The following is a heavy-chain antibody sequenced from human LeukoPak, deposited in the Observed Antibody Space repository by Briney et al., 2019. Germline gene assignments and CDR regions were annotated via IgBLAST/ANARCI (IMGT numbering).Heavy chain of an antibody. Sequence: ASVKVSFKSSGYTFTSYDINWVRQATGQGLEWMGWMNPNSGNTGYAQKFQGRVTITRNTSISTAYMELSSLRSEDTAVYYCARGLDCSSTSCYIDWFDPWGQGTLVTVSS. J-gene: IGHJ5*02. D-gene: IGHD2-2*02. CDR2: MNPNSGNT. V-gene: IGHV1-8*03. CDR3: ARGLDCSSTSCYIDWFDP. CDR1: GYTFTSYD.